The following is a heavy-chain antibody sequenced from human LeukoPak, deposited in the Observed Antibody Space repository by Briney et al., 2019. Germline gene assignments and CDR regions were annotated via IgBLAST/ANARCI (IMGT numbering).Heavy chain of an antibody. V-gene: IGHV4-31*03. Sequence: SETLSLTCTVSGGSISSGGYYWSWIRQHPGKGLEWIGYIYYSGSTYYNPSLKSRVTISVDTSKNQFSLKLSSVTAADTAVYYCARPYSSSSSFSGHAFDIWGQGTMVTVSS. CDR2: IYYSGST. CDR1: GGSISSGGYY. CDR3: ARPYSSSSSFSGHAFDI. D-gene: IGHD6-6*01. J-gene: IGHJ3*02.